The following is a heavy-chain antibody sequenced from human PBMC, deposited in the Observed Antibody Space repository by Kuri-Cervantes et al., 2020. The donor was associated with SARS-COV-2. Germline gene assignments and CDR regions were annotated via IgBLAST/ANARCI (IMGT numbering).Heavy chain of an antibody. CDR1: GFTFSDYG. CDR2: VWYDGSKK. V-gene: IGHV3-33*01. J-gene: IGHJ4*02. CDR3: ARVHDLWLIDY. Sequence: GESLKISCIASGFTFSDYGMHWVRQVPGKGLEWVAIVWYDGSKKYYRDSVKGRFTISRDSSKNTLYLQMNSLRAEDTAVYYCARVHDLWLIDYWGQGTLVTVSS. D-gene: IGHD6-19*01.